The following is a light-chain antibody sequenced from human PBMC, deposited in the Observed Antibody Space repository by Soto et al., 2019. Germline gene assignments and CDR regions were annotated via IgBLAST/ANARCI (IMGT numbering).Light chain of an antibody. J-gene: IGLJ1*01. CDR1: ASTIGRNY. CDR2: RNS. CDR3: AAWDDNLSGRYV. Sequence: QLVLTQSPSASGTPGQRVTISCSGSASTIGRNYVYWYQQLPGTAPKLLIYRNSQRPSGVPDRFSGSKSGTSASLAISGLRSEDEADYYCAAWDDNLSGRYVFGAGTKVTVL. V-gene: IGLV1-47*01.